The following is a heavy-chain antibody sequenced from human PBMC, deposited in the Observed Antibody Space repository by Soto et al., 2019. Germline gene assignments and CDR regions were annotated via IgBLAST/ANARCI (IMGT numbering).Heavy chain of an antibody. CDR1: VFIFTDHY. Sequence: EVQLVESGGDLVQPGGSLRLFCAASVFIFTDHYMDWVRQAPGKGLEWVARIRHKRRYYTTEYAASVRGRFTISRDDSKTSMHLQMISLKIEDKAIYYCASASADSRYYNYFSSWGQGTTVTVSS. D-gene: IGHD3-10*01. J-gene: IGHJ3*01. CDR3: ASASADSRYYNYFSS. CDR2: IRHKRRYYTT. V-gene: IGHV3-72*01.